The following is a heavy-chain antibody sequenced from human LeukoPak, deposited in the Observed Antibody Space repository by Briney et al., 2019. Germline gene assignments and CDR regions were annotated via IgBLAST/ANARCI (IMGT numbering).Heavy chain of an antibody. V-gene: IGHV1-18*01. Sequence: ASVKVSCKASGYTFTSYGISWVRQAPGQGLEWMGWISAYNGNTNYAQKLQGRVTMTTDTSTSTAYMELRSLRSDDTAVYYCARGSWEYYYDSSGYYLDYWGQGTLVTVSS. J-gene: IGHJ4*02. CDR2: ISAYNGNT. D-gene: IGHD3-22*01. CDR1: GYTFTSYG. CDR3: ARGSWEYYYDSSGYYLDY.